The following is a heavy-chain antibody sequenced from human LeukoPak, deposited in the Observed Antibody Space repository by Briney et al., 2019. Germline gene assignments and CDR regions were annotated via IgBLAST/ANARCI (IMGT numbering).Heavy chain of an antibody. D-gene: IGHD3-22*01. CDR2: IKHSGST. Sequence: PSETLSLTCAVYGGSFSDYYWSWIRQPPGKGLEWIGEIKHSGSTNYNPSLKSRVTISVDTSKNQFSLKLSSVTAADTAVYYCARRLINWSDPWGQGTLVTVSS. J-gene: IGHJ5*02. CDR3: ARRLINWSDP. V-gene: IGHV4-34*01. CDR1: GGSFSDYY.